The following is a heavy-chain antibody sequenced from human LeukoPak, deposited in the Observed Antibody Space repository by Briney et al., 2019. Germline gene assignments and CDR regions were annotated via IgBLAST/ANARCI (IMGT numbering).Heavy chain of an antibody. Sequence: GESLKISCKIGGYGFTTYWIGWVRLMSGEGLEWMGIIYPGDSETRYSPSFQGQVTMSVDKSISTAYLQWGSLKSSDTAMYYCARLSGRDFDFWGQGTLVTVSS. D-gene: IGHD1-26*01. CDR3: ARLSGRDFDF. CDR2: IYPGDSET. CDR1: GYGFTTYW. J-gene: IGHJ4*02. V-gene: IGHV5-51*01.